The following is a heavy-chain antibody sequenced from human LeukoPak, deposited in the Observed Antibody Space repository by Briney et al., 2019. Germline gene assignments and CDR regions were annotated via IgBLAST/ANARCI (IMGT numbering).Heavy chain of an antibody. CDR2: IHTGGST. J-gene: IGHJ4*02. Sequence: GGSLRLSCVASGFTVSSNYMTWVRQAPGKGLEWVSFIHTGGSTYYADSVKGRFTVSRDDSKNTLYLQMNSLRAEDTAVYYCAKDGGLWVSAHWGDSWGRGTLVTVSS. V-gene: IGHV3-53*01. CDR3: AKDGGLWVSAHWGDS. D-gene: IGHD7-27*01. CDR1: GFTVSSNY.